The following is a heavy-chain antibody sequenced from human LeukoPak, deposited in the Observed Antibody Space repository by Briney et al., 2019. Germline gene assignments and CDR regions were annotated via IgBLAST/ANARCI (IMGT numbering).Heavy chain of an antibody. CDR2: ISYDGSNK. CDR1: GFTFSSYG. Sequence: GGSLRLSCAASGFTFSSYGVHWVRQAPGKGLEWVAVISYDGSNKYYADSVKGRFTISRDNSKNTLYLQMNSLRAEDTAAYYCAKDKNWATEMYYFDYWGQGTLVTVSS. V-gene: IGHV3-30*18. CDR3: AKDKNWATEMYYFDY. J-gene: IGHJ4*02. D-gene: IGHD5-24*01.